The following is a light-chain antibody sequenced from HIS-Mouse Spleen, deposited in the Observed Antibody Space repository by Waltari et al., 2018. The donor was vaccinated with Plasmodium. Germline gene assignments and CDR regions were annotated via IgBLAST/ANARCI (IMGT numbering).Light chain of an antibody. J-gene: IGLJ3*02. V-gene: IGLV2-23*01. CDR1: RREVGAVTL. CDR2: EGS. CDR3: CSYAGSSTWV. Sequence: QPALTQPASVSGSPGQSITIFCTGTRREVGAVTLVPWYQQHPGKAPKLMIYEGSKRPSGVSNRFSGSKSGNTASLTIAGLQAEDEADYYCCSYAGSSTWVFGGGTKLTVL.